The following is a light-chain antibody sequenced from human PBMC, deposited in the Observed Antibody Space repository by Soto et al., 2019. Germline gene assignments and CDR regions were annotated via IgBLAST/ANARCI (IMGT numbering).Light chain of an antibody. CDR1: QSVSSSQ. J-gene: IGKJ1*01. Sequence: EIVLTQSPGTLSLSPGERATLSCRASQSVSSSQLAWYQQKPGQAPRLLIYGASSRATGIPDRFSGSGSGTDFTLTISRLEPEDFAVYYCQQRSNWLTWTFGQGTKVDIK. CDR2: GAS. V-gene: IGKV3D-20*02. CDR3: QQRSNWLTWT.